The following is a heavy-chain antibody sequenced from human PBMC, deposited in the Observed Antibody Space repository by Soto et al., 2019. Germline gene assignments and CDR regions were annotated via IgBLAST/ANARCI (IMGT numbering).Heavy chain of an antibody. D-gene: IGHD2-2*01. CDR2: ISYDGSNK. Sequence: SGGSLRLSCAATRITFSSYAMHWVRRAPGKGLEWVAVISYDGSNKYYADSVKGRFTISRDNSKNTLYLQMNSLRAEDTAVYYCARDSSLIGYCSSTSCYGYFDYWGQGTLVTVSS. V-gene: IGHV3-30-3*01. CDR3: ARDSSLIGYCSSTSCYGYFDY. J-gene: IGHJ4*02. CDR1: RITFSSYA.